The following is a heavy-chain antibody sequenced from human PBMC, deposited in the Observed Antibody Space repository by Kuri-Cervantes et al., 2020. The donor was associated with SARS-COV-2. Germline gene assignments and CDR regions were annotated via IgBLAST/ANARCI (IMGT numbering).Heavy chain of an antibody. CDR1: GFTFSDYY. V-gene: IGHV3-11*04. J-gene: IGHJ4*02. CDR3: ARPKGIAAAGTPDY. CDR2: ISSSGSTI. D-gene: IGHD6-13*01. Sequence: GESLKISCAASGFTFSDYYMSWIRQAPGKGLEWVSYISSSGSTIYYADSVKGRFTISRDNAKNSLYLQMNSLRAEDTAVYYCARPKGIAAAGTPDYWGQGTLVTVSS.